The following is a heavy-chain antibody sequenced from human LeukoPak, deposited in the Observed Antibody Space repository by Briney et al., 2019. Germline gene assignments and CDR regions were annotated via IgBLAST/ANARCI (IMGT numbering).Heavy chain of an antibody. Sequence: GGSLRLSCAVPGVTFSYTMHWVRQAPGKGLEWVSSITSSSSYLYYADSIKGRFTISRDDAKNSLYLQMNSLRVEDTAVYFCARDSSGQDGGRHWGQGTLVTVSS. CDR3: ARDSSGQDGGRH. D-gene: IGHD4-23*01. V-gene: IGHV3-21*01. CDR2: ITSSSSYL. CDR1: GVTFSYT. J-gene: IGHJ4*02.